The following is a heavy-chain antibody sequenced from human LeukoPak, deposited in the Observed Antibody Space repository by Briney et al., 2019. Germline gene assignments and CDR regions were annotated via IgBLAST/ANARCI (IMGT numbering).Heavy chain of an antibody. CDR3: ARSNIVVVAAAADI. CDR1: GFAFCSYA. J-gene: IGHJ3*02. Sequence: PEGSLRLSCAASGFAFCSYAMTWVRQAPGKGLEWISSIGGSGASTNYADSLKGRITVSRDDSKNTFYLQMNSLRGEDTAVYYCARSNIVVVAAAADIWGQGTLVTVSS. CDR2: IGGSGAST. D-gene: IGHD2-15*01. V-gene: IGHV3-23*01.